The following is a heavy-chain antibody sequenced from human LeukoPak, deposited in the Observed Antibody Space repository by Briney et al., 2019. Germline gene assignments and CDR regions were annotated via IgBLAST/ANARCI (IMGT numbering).Heavy chain of an antibody. CDR2: IYSGGST. D-gene: IGHD6-19*01. CDR3: ATCIAVAPGAFDI. V-gene: IGHV3-66*01. CDR1: GFTFSSYG. Sequence: GGSLRLSCAASGFTFSSYGMHWVRQAPGKGLEWVSVIYSGGSTYYADSVKGRFAISRDNSKNTLYLQMNSLRAEDTAVYYCATCIAVAPGAFDIWGQGTMVTVSS. J-gene: IGHJ3*02.